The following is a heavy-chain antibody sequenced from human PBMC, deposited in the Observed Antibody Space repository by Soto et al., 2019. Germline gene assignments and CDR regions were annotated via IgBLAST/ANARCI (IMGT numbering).Heavy chain of an antibody. Sequence: QVQLVQSGAEVKKPGSSVKVSCKASGGTFSSYTISWVRQAPGQGLEWMGRIIPILGIANYEQKFQGRVTITADKSTSTANIELSSLRSEDTAVYYCARGVHSGYDCRDRKNYYYYMYVWGKGTTVTVSS. V-gene: IGHV1-69*02. CDR3: ARGVHSGYDCRDRKNYYYYMYV. CDR2: IIPILGIA. J-gene: IGHJ6*03. CDR1: GGTFSSYT. D-gene: IGHD5-12*01.